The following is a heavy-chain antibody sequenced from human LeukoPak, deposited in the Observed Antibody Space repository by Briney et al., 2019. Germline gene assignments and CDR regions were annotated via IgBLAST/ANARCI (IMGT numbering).Heavy chain of an antibody. CDR2: IWYDGSNK. J-gene: IGHJ4*02. D-gene: IGHD6-13*01. V-gene: IGHV3-33*01. Sequence: GGSLRLSCAASGFTFSSYDMHWVRQAPGKGLEWVAVIWYDGSNKYYADSVKGRFTISRDNSKNTLYLQMNSLRAEDTAAYYCARVHGSSWHHYFDYWGQGTLVTVSS. CDR3: ARVHGSSWHHYFDY. CDR1: GFTFSSYD.